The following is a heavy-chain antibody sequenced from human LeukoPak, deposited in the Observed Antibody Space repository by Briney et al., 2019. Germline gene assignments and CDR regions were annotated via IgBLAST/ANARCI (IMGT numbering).Heavy chain of an antibody. V-gene: IGHV5-51*01. CDR1: GYSFTSYW. J-gene: IGHJ4*02. CDR3: ARHDDPNGWLRPRGYFDY. CDR2: IYPGDSDT. Sequence: GESLKISCKGSGYSFTSYWIGWVRQMPGKGLEWMGIIYPGDSDTRYSPSFQGQVTISADKSISTAYLQWSSLKASDTAMYYCARHDDPNGWLRPRGYFDYWGQGTLATVSS. D-gene: IGHD5-12*01.